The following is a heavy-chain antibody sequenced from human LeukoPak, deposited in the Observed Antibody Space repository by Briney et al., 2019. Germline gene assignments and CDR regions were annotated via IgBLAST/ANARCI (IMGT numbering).Heavy chain of an antibody. V-gene: IGHV4-4*07. D-gene: IGHD1-26*01. CDR1: GGSISSYY. CDR3: AAFLSGTYWYFDY. CDR2: IYTSGSTDYYTSGST. J-gene: IGHJ4*02. Sequence: SETLSLTCSVSGGSISSYYWSWIRQSAGKGLEWIGHIYTSGSTDYYTSGSTDYNPSLKSRVTISVDKSKSHFSLKLSSVTAADTAVYYCAAFLSGTYWYFDYWGKGILVTVSS.